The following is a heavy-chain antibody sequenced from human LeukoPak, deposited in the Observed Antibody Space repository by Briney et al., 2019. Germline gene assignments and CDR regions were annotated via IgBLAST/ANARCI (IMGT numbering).Heavy chain of an antibody. CDR1: GFTFSSYE. J-gene: IGHJ4*02. D-gene: IGHD3-10*01. Sequence: SGGSLRLSCAASGFTFSSYEMNWVRQAPGKGPEWVSYISSSGSTIYYADSVKGRFTISRDNAKNSLYLQMNSLRAEDTAVYYCARVAVTMVRGVIMTVFDYWGQGTLVTVSS. CDR2: ISSSGSTI. CDR3: ARVAVTMVRGVIMTVFDY. V-gene: IGHV3-48*03.